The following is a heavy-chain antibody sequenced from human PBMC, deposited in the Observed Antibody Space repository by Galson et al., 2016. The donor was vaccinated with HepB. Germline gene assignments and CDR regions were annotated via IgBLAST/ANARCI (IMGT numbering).Heavy chain of an antibody. V-gene: IGHV5-51*01. J-gene: IGHJ4*02. CDR3: ARPEGDMATIGLDY. D-gene: IGHD5-24*01. Sequence: QSGAEVKKPGESLKISCKGSGYSFTNYWIGWVRQMPGKGLEWMGTIHPGDSNTKYSPSFQGQVTISADKSISTAYLQWSSLKASDTAIYYWARPEGDMATIGLDYWGQGTLGTVSS. CDR2: IHPGDSNT. CDR1: GYSFTNYW.